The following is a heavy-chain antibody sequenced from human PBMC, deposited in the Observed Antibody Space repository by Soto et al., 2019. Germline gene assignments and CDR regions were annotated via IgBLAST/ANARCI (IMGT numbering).Heavy chain of an antibody. D-gene: IGHD1-1*01. Sequence: QVQLVQSGAEVKMPGSSVRVSCKASGGSFSKYGISWVRQAPGQGLEWMGGIIPVFGIGNYAEKFLGRVTITAGESTSTSHMELSSLRSEDTAVSFCARGYRENDCYAKDVWGQGTTVTASS. CDR2: IIPVFGIG. CDR1: GGSFSKYG. V-gene: IGHV1-69*01. CDR3: ARGYRENDCYAKDV. J-gene: IGHJ6*02.